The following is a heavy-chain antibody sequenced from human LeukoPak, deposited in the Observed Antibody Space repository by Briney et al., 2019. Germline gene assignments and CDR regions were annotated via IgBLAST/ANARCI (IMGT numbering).Heavy chain of an antibody. Sequence: GGSLRLSCATSGFIFSSYWMSWVRQAPGKGLEWVANIKQDGSEKYVDSVKGRFTISRDNAKNSLYLQMNSLRAEDTAVYYCAREVTPYYWGQGTLVTVSS. CDR3: AREVTPYY. D-gene: IGHD2-21*02. V-gene: IGHV3-7*01. CDR2: IKQDGSEK. J-gene: IGHJ4*02. CDR1: GFIFSSYW.